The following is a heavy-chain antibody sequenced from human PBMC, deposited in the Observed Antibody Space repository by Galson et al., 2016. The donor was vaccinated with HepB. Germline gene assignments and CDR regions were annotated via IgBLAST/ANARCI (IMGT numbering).Heavy chain of an antibody. CDR3: VKTTGGWPPFFDI. D-gene: IGHD6-19*01. CDR2: ISAYNFKT. V-gene: IGHV1-18*04. J-gene: IGHJ3*02. CDR1: GYTFTSYY. Sequence: SVKVSCKASGYTFTSYYVTWVRQAPGQGLEWVGWISAYNFKTNYAQNLQGRVTMTADTSTNTAYMEVRRLRSDDTAMYYCVKTTGGWPPFFDIWGQGTMVTVSS.